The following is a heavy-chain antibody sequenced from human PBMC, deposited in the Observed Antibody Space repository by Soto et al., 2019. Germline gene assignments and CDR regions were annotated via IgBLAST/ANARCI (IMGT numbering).Heavy chain of an antibody. CDR3: ARSDCSSTSCYTGEFDY. D-gene: IGHD2-2*02. CDR1: GGTFSSYA. V-gene: IGHV1-69*13. Sequence: SVKVSCKASGGTFSSYAISWVRQAPGQGLEWMGGIIPIFGTANYAQKFQGRVTITADESTSTAYMELSSLRSEDTAVYYCARSDCSSTSCYTGEFDYWGQGTLVTVSS. CDR2: IIPIFGTA. J-gene: IGHJ4*02.